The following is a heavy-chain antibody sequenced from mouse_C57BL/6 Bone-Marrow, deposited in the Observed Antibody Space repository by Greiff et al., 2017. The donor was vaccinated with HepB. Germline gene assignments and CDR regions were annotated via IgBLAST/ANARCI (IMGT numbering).Heavy chain of an antibody. CDR1: GYAFSSSW. V-gene: IGHV1-82*01. CDR2: IYPGDGDT. Sequence: VKLMESGPELVKPGASVKISCKASGYAFSSSWMNWVKQRPGKGLEWIGRIYPGDGDTNYNGKFKGKATLTADKSSSTAYMQLSSLTSEDSAVYFCARGYYDYDVGLLDYWGQGTTLTVSS. CDR3: ARGYYDYDVGLLDY. J-gene: IGHJ2*01. D-gene: IGHD2-4*01.